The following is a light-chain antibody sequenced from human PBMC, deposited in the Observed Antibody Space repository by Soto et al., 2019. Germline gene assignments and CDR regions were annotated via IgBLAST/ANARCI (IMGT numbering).Light chain of an antibody. CDR3: QQYNSSPWT. CDR2: DAS. J-gene: IGKJ1*01. V-gene: IGKV1-5*01. Sequence: DIQMTESPSTLSASVGDRVTITCRASQSISSWLAWYQPKPGKAPKLLIYDASSLESGVPSRFSGSGSGTEITLTISSLQPDDFATYYCQQYNSSPWTFGQGTKVEIK. CDR1: QSISSW.